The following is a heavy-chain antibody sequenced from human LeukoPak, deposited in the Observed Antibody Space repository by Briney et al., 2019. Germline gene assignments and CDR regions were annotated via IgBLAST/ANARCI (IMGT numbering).Heavy chain of an antibody. CDR1: GGSFSGYY. Sequence: SETLSLTCAVYGGSFSGYYWSWIRQPPGKGLEWIGEINHSGSTNYNPSLKSRVTMSVDTSKYQFSLKLSSVTAADTAVYYCARRVRGYMDVWGKGTTVTISS. V-gene: IGHV4-34*01. D-gene: IGHD3-10*01. J-gene: IGHJ6*03. CDR3: ARRVRGYMDV. CDR2: INHSGST.